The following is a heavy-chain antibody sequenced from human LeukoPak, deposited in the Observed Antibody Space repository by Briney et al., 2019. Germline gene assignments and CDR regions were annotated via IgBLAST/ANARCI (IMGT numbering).Heavy chain of an antibody. CDR3: ARDGGATMVRGVATYDS. CDR1: GFTISRYS. Sequence: GGSLRLSCAASGFTISRYSMNWVRQAPGKGLEWVSYISRSSSTIHYADSVKGRFTISRDNAKSSLFLQMNSLRAEDTAVYYCARDGGATMVRGVATYDSWGQGTLVTVSS. V-gene: IGHV3-48*04. J-gene: IGHJ4*02. CDR2: ISRSSSTI. D-gene: IGHD3-10*01.